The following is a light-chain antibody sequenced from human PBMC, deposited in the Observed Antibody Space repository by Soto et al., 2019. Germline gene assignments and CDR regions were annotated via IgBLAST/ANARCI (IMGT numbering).Light chain of an antibody. V-gene: IGLV1-47*01. CDR2: RNN. Sequence: QSVLTQPPSASGTPGQRVTISCSGSSSNIGKNYVYWYQQLPGTAPKLLIYRNNQRPSGVPDQFSGSKSGTSASLAISGLRSEDEADYYCSVWDANLSAWVFGGGTKGTVL. CDR1: SSNIGKNY. CDR3: SVWDANLSAWV. J-gene: IGLJ3*02.